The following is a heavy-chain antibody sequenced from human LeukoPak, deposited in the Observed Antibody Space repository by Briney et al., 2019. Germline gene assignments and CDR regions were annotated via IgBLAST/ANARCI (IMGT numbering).Heavy chain of an antibody. CDR1: GGSISSYY. CDR3: ARGARGPKAFDS. J-gene: IGHJ4*02. CDR2: IYYSGST. Sequence: SETLSLTCTVSGGSISSYYWSWIRQPPGKGLEWIGYIYYSGSTNYNPSLKSRVTISVDTSKNQFSLKLSSVTAADTAVYYCARGARGPKAFDSGGQGTLVPVPP. V-gene: IGHV4-59*01. D-gene: IGHD3-10*01.